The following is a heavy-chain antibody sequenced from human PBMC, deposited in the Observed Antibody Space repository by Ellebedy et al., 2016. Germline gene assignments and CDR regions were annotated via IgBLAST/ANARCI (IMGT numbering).Heavy chain of an antibody. V-gene: IGHV3-21*01. CDR3: AGGGWLQFYYFDY. Sequence: GESLKISXAASGFTFSSYSMNWVRQAPGKGLEWVSSISSSSSYIYYADSVKGRFTISRDNAKNSLYLQMNSLRAEDTAVYYCAGGGWLQFYYFDYWGQGTLVTVSS. D-gene: IGHD5-24*01. J-gene: IGHJ4*02. CDR1: GFTFSSYS. CDR2: ISSSSSYI.